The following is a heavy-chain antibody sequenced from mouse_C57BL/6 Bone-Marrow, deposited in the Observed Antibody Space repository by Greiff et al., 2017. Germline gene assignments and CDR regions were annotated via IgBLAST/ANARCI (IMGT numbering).Heavy chain of an antibody. CDR3: TVLYAMGY. J-gene: IGHJ4*01. CDR2: IDPETGGS. V-gene: IGHV1-15*01. Sequence: QVQLKQSGAELVRPGASVTLSCKASGYTFTDYEMHWVKQTPVHGLEWIGAIDPETGGSAYNQKFKGKAILTADKSSSTAYMELRSLTSEDSAVYYCTVLYAMGYWGQGTSVPVSS. CDR1: GYTFTDYE.